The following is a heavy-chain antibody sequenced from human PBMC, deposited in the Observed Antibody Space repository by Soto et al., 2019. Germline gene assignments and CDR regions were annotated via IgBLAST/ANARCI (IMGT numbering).Heavy chain of an antibody. CDR1: GGTFSSYA. CDR3: ARSRGLWFGELSESLPGFDP. CDR2: IIPIFGTA. Sequence: SVKVSCKASGGTFSSYAISWVRQAPGQGLEWMGGIIPIFGTANYAQKFKGRVTITADKSTSTAYMELSSLRSEDTAVYYCARSRGLWFGELSESLPGFDPWGQGTLVTVSS. J-gene: IGHJ5*02. V-gene: IGHV1-69*06. D-gene: IGHD3-10*01.